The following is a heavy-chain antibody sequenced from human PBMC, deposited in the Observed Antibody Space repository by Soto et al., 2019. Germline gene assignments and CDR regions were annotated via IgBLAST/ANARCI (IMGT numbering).Heavy chain of an antibody. V-gene: IGHV4-39*01. Sequence: SETLSLTCTVSGGSIISSSYYWGWIRQPPGKGLEWIGSIYYSGSTYYNPSLKSRVTISVDTSKNQFSLKLSSVTAADTAVYYCARPKTKYDFWSGSAPPPYFDLWGRGTLVTVSS. J-gene: IGHJ2*01. D-gene: IGHD3-3*01. CDR2: IYYSGST. CDR3: ARPKTKYDFWSGSAPPPYFDL. CDR1: GGSIISSSYY.